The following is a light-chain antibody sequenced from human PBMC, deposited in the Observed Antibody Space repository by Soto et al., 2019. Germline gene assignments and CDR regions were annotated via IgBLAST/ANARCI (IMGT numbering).Light chain of an antibody. CDR1: QSLLHSNGNHY. CDR2: LGS. Sequence: DIVLTQSPLSLPATPGEPASISCRSSQSLLHSNGNHYLDWYLQKPGQSPQLLIYLGSYWASGVPARFSGSGSGSDFTLKISSVEAEDVGVYYCMQALQTPFTFGPGTKVDIK. V-gene: IGKV2-28*01. J-gene: IGKJ3*01. CDR3: MQALQTPFT.